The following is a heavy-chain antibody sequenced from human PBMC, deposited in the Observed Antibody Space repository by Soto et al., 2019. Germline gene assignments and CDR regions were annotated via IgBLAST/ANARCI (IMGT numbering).Heavy chain of an antibody. CDR1: GGTFSSYA. Sequence: QVQLVQSGAEVKKPGSSVKVSCKASGGTFSSYAISWVRQAPGQGLEWMGGIIPIFGTANYAQKFQGRVTITADESTSXDYMELSSMRSEDTAVYYCARDGIVAAAGGNWFDPWGQGTLGTVSS. J-gene: IGHJ5*02. CDR2: IIPIFGTA. CDR3: ARDGIVAAAGGNWFDP. D-gene: IGHD6-13*01. V-gene: IGHV1-69*12.